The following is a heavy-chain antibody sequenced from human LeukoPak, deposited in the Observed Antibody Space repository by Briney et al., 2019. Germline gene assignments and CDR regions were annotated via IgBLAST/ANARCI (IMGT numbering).Heavy chain of an antibody. V-gene: IGHV3-23*01. J-gene: IGHJ4*02. Sequence: GGSLRLPCAASGFTFSSYAMSWVRQAPGKGLEWVSAISGSGGSTYYADSVKGRFTISRDNSKNTLYLQMNSLRAEDTAVYYCAKLKSVAGNYFDYWGQGTLVTVSS. CDR3: AKLKSVAGNYFDY. CDR2: ISGSGGST. CDR1: GFTFSSYA. D-gene: IGHD6-19*01.